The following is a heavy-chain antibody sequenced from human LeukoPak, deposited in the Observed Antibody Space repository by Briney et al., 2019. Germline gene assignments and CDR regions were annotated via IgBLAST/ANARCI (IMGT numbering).Heavy chain of an antibody. CDR3: ARVGYSGSYSTDHFDY. V-gene: IGHV1-8*01. CDR2: MNPNSGNT. CDR1: GYTFTSYD. Sequence: ASVKASCKASGYTFTSYDINWVRQATGQGLEWMGWMNPNSGNTGYAQKFQGRVTMTRNTSISTAYMELSSLRSEDTAVYYCARVGYSGSYSTDHFDYWGQGTLVTVSS. D-gene: IGHD1-26*01. J-gene: IGHJ4*02.